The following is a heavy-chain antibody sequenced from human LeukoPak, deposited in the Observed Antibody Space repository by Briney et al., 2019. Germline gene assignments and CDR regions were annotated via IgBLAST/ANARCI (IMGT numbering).Heavy chain of an antibody. Sequence: ASVKVSCKVSGYTLTELSMHWVRQAPGKGLEWMGGFDPEDSETIYAQKFQGRVTMTEDTSTDTAYMELSSLRSEDTAVYYCATLQERVRWQQLVPPGAFDIWGQGTMVTVSS. CDR2: FDPEDSET. D-gene: IGHD6-13*01. CDR3: ATLQERVRWQQLVPPGAFDI. J-gene: IGHJ3*02. CDR1: GYTLTELS. V-gene: IGHV1-24*01.